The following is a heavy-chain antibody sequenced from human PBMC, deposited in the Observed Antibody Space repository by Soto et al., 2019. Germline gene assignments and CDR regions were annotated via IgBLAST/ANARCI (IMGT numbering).Heavy chain of an antibody. V-gene: IGHV4-31*03. CDR1: GGSIISGAYF. CDR3: ASGLAAAGADYFDY. D-gene: IGHD6-13*01. CDR2: IYYSGST. J-gene: IGHJ4*02. Sequence: SETLSLTCTVSGGSIISGAYFWNWIRQHPGKGLEWIGSIYYSGSTYYNPSLKSRGTISVDTSKNQFSLKLSSVTAADTAVYYCASGLAAAGADYFDYWGQGALVTVSS.